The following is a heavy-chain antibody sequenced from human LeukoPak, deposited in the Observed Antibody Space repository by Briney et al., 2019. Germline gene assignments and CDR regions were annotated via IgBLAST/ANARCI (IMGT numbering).Heavy chain of an antibody. CDR2: ISRGGAYT. Sequence: GGSLRLSCAASGFTFGTYDMYWIRQAPGKGLECVSSISRGGAYTYYADSVKGRFTISRDNSKNTLYLQMNSLRAEDTAVYYCAKDPRTGTTFSATAAFDIWGQGTMVTVSS. V-gene: IGHV3-23*01. D-gene: IGHD1-7*01. J-gene: IGHJ3*02. CDR1: GFTFGTYD. CDR3: AKDPRTGTTFSATAAFDI.